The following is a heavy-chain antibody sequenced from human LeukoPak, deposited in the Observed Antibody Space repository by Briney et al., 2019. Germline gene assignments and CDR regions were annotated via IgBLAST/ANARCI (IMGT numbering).Heavy chain of an antibody. D-gene: IGHD1-7*01. CDR1: GGSISSYY. CDR3: ARGPRTWNYVPDAFDI. J-gene: IGHJ3*02. CDR2: IYYSGST. V-gene: IGHV4-59*01. Sequence: SETLSLTXSVSGGSISSYYWSWIRQPPGKGLEWIGYIYYSGSTNYNPSLKSRVTISVDTSKNQFSLRLNSVTAADTAVYYCARGPRTWNYVPDAFDIWGQGTMVTVSS.